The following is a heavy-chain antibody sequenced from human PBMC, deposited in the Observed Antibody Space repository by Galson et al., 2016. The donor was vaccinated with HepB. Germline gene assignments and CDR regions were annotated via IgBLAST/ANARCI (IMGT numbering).Heavy chain of an antibody. V-gene: IGHV4-38-2*02. J-gene: IGHJ2*01. CDR3: ARDPPKTGPSDWYFDI. CDR1: GDSIGSGSY. Sequence: SETLSLTCSVSGDSIGSGSYWGWIRQPPGKGLEWIGSVYHTGSTYPNPSLKSRLSIELDTFKNQFSLTLTSVTATYTAVYFCARDPPKTGPSDWYFDIWGRGTLVTVSS. D-gene: IGHD1-14*01. CDR2: VYHTGST.